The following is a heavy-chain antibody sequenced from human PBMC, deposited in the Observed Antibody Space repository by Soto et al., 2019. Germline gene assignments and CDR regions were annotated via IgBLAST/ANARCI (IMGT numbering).Heavy chain of an antibody. D-gene: IGHD5-18*01. J-gene: IGHJ4*02. V-gene: IGHV1-18*01. CDR1: GYTFASYA. CDR3: ASSLLVGYGLEGESH. Sequence: ASVKVSCKASGYTFASYAISWIRQAPGQGLEWMGWISAYNGNTNYAQKLQGRVTMTTDTSTSTAYMELRSLRSDDTAVYYCASSLLVGYGLEGESHWGQGTLVTV. CDR2: ISAYNGNT.